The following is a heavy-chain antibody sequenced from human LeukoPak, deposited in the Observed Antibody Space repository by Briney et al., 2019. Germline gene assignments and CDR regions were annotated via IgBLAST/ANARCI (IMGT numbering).Heavy chain of an antibody. Sequence: PETLSLTCTVSGGSVSSGSYYWSWIRQPPGKGLEWIGYIYYSGSTNYNPSLKSRVTISVDTSKNQFSLKLSSVTAADTAVYYCARDPVGATGMDVWGQGTTVTVSS. D-gene: IGHD1-26*01. CDR2: IYYSGST. CDR1: GGSVSSGSYY. V-gene: IGHV4-61*01. J-gene: IGHJ6*02. CDR3: ARDPVGATGMDV.